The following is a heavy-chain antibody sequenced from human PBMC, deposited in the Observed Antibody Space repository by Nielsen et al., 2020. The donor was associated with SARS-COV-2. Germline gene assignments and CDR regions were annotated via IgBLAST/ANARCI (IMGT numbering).Heavy chain of an antibody. CDR3: ARSMRGPYYMDV. J-gene: IGHJ6*03. Sequence: VRQMCGKGLEWMGRIDPSDSYTNYSPSFQGHVTISADKSISTAYLQWSSLKASDTAMYYCARSMRGPYYMDVWGKGTTVTVSS. D-gene: IGHD3-10*01. V-gene: IGHV5-10-1*01. CDR2: IDPSDSYT.